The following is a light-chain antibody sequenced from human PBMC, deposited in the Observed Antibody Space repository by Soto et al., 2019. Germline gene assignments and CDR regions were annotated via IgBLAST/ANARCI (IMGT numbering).Light chain of an antibody. CDR1: QGISSY. CDR2: AAS. J-gene: IGKJ2*01. V-gene: IGKV1-9*01. Sequence: DIQLTQSPSFLSASVGDRVTITCRASQGISSYLAWYQHKPGKAPKLLIYAASTLQSGVPSRFSGSGSGTDFTLTISSLQPEDFATYYCQQLNSYPRTFGQGTKLEIK. CDR3: QQLNSYPRT.